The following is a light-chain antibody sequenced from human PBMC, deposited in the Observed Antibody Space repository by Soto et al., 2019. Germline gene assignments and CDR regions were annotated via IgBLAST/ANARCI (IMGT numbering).Light chain of an antibody. CDR2: DAS. CDR1: QSVNGN. Sequence: EIVMTQSPATLSVSPGERATLSCRASQSVNGNLAWYQQKPGQAPRLLIYDASTRATGIPARFSGSGSGTDYTLTSPSLQAEDFAVYYCQQYSIRPHITFGEGTHGRL. V-gene: IGKV3-15*01. J-gene: IGKJ5*01. CDR3: QQYSIRPHIT.